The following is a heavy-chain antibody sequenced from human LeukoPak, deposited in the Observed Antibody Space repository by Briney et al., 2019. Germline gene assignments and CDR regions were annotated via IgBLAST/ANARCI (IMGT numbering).Heavy chain of an antibody. D-gene: IGHD1-26*01. J-gene: IGHJ4*02. CDR3: ARDRVISGSYYVTDY. Sequence: SQTLSLTCTVSGGSISSGSYYWSWIRQPAGKGLEWIGRIYTSGSTNYNPSLKSRVTISVDTSKNQFSLKLSSVTAADTAVYYCARDRVISGSYYVTDYWGQGTLVTVSS. CDR2: IYTSGST. CDR1: GGSISSGSYY. V-gene: IGHV4-61*02.